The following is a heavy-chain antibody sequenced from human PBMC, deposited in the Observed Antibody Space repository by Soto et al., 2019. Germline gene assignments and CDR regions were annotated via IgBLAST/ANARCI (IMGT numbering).Heavy chain of an antibody. J-gene: IGHJ4*02. CDR2: IYSGGST. CDR1: GFTVSSNY. Sequence: RRLSCAASGFTVSSNYMSWVRQAPGKGLEWVSVIYSGGSTYYADSVKGRFTISRDNSKNTLYLQMNSLRAEDTAVYYCARDGYSYGSFDYWGQGTLVTVSS. CDR3: ARDGYSYGSFDY. V-gene: IGHV3-53*01. D-gene: IGHD5-18*01.